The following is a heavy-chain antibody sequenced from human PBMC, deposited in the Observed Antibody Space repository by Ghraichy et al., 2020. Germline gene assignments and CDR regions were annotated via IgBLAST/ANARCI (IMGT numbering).Heavy chain of an antibody. CDR3: ARSYYDFWSNYLSWFDP. Sequence: GGSLRLSCATSGFTFGSYGMHWVRQPPGKGLEWVASIRYDGSGKYYEDSVKGRFTISRDNSKNTLYLQMNTLRTEDTAVYYCARSYYDFWSNYLSWFDPWGQGTLVTVSS. CDR2: IRYDGSGK. J-gene: IGHJ5*02. V-gene: IGHV3-30*02. CDR1: GFTFGSYG. D-gene: IGHD3-3*01.